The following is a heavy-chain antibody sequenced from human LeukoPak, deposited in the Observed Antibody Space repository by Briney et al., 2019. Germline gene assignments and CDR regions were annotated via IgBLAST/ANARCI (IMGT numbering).Heavy chain of an antibody. V-gene: IGHV3-53*05. CDR2: IYSGGKT. Sequence: GGSLRLSCAASGFTAGNKYMSWVRQAPGKGLEWVSVIYSGGKTYYADSVKGRFTISKDNFKNRLYLEMNSLRPEDTAVYYCASSSAWFLNYAMDVWGHGATVTVSS. CDR3: ASSSAWFLNYAMDV. D-gene: IGHD6-19*01. CDR1: GFTAGNKY. J-gene: IGHJ6*02.